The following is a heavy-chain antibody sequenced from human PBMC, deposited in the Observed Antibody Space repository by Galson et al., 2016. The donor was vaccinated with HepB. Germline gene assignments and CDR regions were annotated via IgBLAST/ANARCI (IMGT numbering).Heavy chain of an antibody. CDR2: VSPNGNTK. Sequence: SLRLSCAASGFIFSNYNMNWVRQAPGKGMEWVSYVSPNGNTKYYADSVKGRFSISKDNAKNSLSLQMTSLRDDDTAVYYCARGLPFHSSGWYFDSWGQGTLLTVSS. CDR3: ARGLPFHSSGWYFDS. D-gene: IGHD6-19*01. V-gene: IGHV3-48*02. J-gene: IGHJ4*02. CDR1: GFIFSNYN.